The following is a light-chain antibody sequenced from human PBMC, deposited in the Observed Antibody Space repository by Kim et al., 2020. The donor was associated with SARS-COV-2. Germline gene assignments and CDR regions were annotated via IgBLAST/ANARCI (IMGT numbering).Light chain of an antibody. Sequence: DILMTQSPSSLSASVGDRVTITCRAGQIISNFLAWYQQKPGKVPKLLIYAASTLQSGVPSRFSGSGSGTDFTLTISSLQPEDVATYYCQQYNSVPLTFGGGTKLEI. J-gene: IGKJ4*01. CDR2: AAS. V-gene: IGKV1-27*01. CDR3: QQYNSVPLT. CDR1: QIISNF.